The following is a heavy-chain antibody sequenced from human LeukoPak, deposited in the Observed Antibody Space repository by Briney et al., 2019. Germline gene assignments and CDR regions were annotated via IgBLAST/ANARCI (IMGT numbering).Heavy chain of an antibody. CDR3: ARTPWNGPFDY. V-gene: IGHV1-69*13. J-gene: IGHJ4*02. D-gene: IGHD1-1*01. CDR2: IIPIFGTA. Sequence: EASVKVSCKASGGTFSSYAISWVRQAPGQGLEWMGGIIPIFGTANYAQKFQGRVTITADESTSTAYMELSSLRSEDTAVYYCARTPWNGPFDYWGQGTLVTVSS. CDR1: GGTFSSYA.